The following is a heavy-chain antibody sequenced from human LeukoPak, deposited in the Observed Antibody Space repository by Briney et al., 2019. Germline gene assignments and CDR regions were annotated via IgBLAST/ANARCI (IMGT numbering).Heavy chain of an antibody. V-gene: IGHV3-30*18. CDR3: AKTLRVGYYYYYMDV. Sequence: GGSLRLSCAASGFTFSSYGMHWARQAPGKGLEWVAVISYDGSNKYYADSVKGRFTISRDNSKNTLYLQMNSLRAEDTAVYYCAKTLRVGYYYYYMDVWGKGTTVTVSS. J-gene: IGHJ6*03. CDR1: GFTFSSYG. CDR2: ISYDGSNK. D-gene: IGHD1-26*01.